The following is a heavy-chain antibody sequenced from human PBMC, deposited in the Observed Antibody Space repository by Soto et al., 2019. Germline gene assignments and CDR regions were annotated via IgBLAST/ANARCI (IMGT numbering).Heavy chain of an antibody. CDR3: ARANGSGSYRY. Sequence: SETLSLTCTVSGGSITTGGYFWSWIRQHPGKGLEWIGYIYYSGTTHYNPSLKSRVTISVDTSKNQFSLKLSSVTAADTAVYYCARANGSGSYRYWGQGILVTVPQ. CDR1: GGSITTGGYF. V-gene: IGHV4-31*03. CDR2: IYYSGTT. J-gene: IGHJ4*02. D-gene: IGHD3-10*01.